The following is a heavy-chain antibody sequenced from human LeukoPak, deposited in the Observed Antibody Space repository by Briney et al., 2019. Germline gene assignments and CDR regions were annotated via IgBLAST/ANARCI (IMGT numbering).Heavy chain of an antibody. Sequence: GRSLRLSCVASGVTFSNFAMHWVRQAPGKGLEWVALVSYDGNNKYYADSVKGRFTISRDNSKNTLYLQVNSPRPEDTAVYYCASNIAVAGPFDLWGRGTLVTVSS. CDR1: GVTFSNFA. V-gene: IGHV3-30*04. J-gene: IGHJ2*01. CDR2: VSYDGNNK. CDR3: ASNIAVAGPFDL. D-gene: IGHD6-19*01.